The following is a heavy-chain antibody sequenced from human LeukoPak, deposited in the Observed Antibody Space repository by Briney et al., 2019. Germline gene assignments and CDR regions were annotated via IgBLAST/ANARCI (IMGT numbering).Heavy chain of an antibody. CDR1: GFTFNNYA. CDR3: VRNDILTGHTNRYFEY. D-gene: IGHD3-9*01. CDR2: TLGGRSSTK. Sequence: PGGSLRLSCAASGFTFNNYAMSWVRQAPGKGLEWVSVTLGGRSSTKYSADSGKGRFTMSRDKSQNTVYLQMNSLGVEDTAVYYCVRNDILTGHTNRYFEYWGQGTLVTVSS. V-gene: IGHV3-23*01. J-gene: IGHJ4*02.